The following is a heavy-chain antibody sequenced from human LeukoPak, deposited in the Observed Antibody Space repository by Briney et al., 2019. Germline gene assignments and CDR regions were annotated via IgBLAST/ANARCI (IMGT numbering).Heavy chain of an antibody. V-gene: IGHV3-7*01. CDR1: GFMFSSNT. CDR3: ATGGRRYYAD. D-gene: IGHD2/OR15-2a*01. Sequence: GGSLRLSCVDSGFMFSSNTMTWVRQAPGKGLEWVANIKEDGSEKHYVDSVKGRSTISRDNAKNSLYLQMNSLRAEDTAVYYCATGGRRYYADWGQGTLVTVSS. J-gene: IGHJ4*02. CDR2: IKEDGSEK.